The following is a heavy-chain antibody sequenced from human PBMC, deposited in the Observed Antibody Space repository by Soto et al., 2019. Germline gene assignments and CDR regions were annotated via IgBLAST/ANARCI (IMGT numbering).Heavy chain of an antibody. CDR1: GLSFNIYW. J-gene: IGHJ6*02. CDR3: AGGMAGLDV. D-gene: IGHD3-16*01. CDR2: INSDGSHT. Sequence: EVQLVESGGGLVQPGGSLRLSCAASGLSFNIYWMHWVRQVPGKGLVWLARINSDGSHTIYVDSVKGRFNISRDNAKSTVFLQMDSLRDEDTGVYYCAGGMAGLDVWGQGTTVTVSS. V-gene: IGHV3-74*01.